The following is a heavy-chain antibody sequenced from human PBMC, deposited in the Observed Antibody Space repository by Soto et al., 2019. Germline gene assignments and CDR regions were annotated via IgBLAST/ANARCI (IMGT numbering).Heavy chain of an antibody. Sequence: PSEALCLTGTVSGGSMSGDEYYGGGVRQTPGHGLEWIGYIYYSASTYHNPSLTSRVTISVDTSNNHFSLDLSSLTAADTAVYFCARLFAYYAKEAGAFDICGQRTTVA. CDR3: ARLFAYYAKEAGAFDI. CDR1: GGSMSGDEYY. D-gene: IGHD3-16*01. J-gene: IGHJ3*02. V-gene: IGHV4-30-4*01. CDR2: IYYSAST.